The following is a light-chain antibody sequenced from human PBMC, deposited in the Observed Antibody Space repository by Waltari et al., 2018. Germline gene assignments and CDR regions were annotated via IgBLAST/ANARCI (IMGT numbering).Light chain of an antibody. CDR3: ALYTSRGV. CDR1: SADVGHFDY. Sequence: QSALTQPASVSGSPGQSFTISCTGTSADVGHFDYVSWYQQYPGKAPKLMIYAVSNRPSGVSDRFSGSKSGSTASLTISGLQAEDEADYYCALYTSRGVFGGGTKLTVL. J-gene: IGLJ3*02. V-gene: IGLV2-14*03. CDR2: AVS.